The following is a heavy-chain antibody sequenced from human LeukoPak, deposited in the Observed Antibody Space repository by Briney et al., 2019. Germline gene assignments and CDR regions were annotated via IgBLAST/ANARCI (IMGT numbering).Heavy chain of an antibody. CDR1: GGSISSYY. V-gene: IGHV4-4*07. J-gene: IGHJ5*02. Sequence: SETLSLTCTVSGGSISSYYWSWIRQPAGKGLEWIGRIYPSGSADYNPSLKSRVTMSVDTSKNQFSLKLSSVTAADTAVYYCAREGGSYNCFDPWGQGTLVTVSS. D-gene: IGHD1-26*01. CDR3: AREGGSYNCFDP. CDR2: IYPSGSA.